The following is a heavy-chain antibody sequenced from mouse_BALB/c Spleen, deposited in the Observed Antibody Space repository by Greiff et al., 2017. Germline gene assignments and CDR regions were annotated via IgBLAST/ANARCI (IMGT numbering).Heavy chain of an antibody. J-gene: IGHJ2*01. CDR3: APSTMITTGFDY. V-gene: IGHV1-7*01. CDR1: GYTFTSYW. Sequence: VQLQQSGAELAKPGASVKMSCKASGYTFTSYWMHWVKQRPGQGLEWIGYINPSTGYTEYNQKFKDKATLTADKSSSTAYMQLSSLTSEDSAVYYCAPSTMITTGFDYWGQGTTLTVSS. CDR2: INPSTGYT. D-gene: IGHD2-4*01.